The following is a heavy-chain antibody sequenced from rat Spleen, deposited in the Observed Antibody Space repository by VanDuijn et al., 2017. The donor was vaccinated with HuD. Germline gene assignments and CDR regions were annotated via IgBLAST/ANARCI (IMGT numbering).Heavy chain of an antibody. Sequence: EVQLVESGGGLVQPGRSLKLSCAASGFTFSDYDMAWVRQAPTKGLEWVASISFDGSRTYFRDSVKGRFTISRDNAQNTLYLQMDSLRSEDTATYYCARGFTVAVFWGQGVMVTVSS. V-gene: IGHV5S23*01. D-gene: IGHD1-2*01. J-gene: IGHJ2*01. CDR2: ISFDGSRT. CDR1: GFTFSDYD. CDR3: ARGFTVAVF.